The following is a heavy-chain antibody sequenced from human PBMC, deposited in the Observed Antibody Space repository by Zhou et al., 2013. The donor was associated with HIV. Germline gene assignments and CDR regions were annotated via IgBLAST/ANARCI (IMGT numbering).Heavy chain of an antibody. J-gene: IGHJ4*02. Sequence: QVQLVQSGAEVKKPGASVKVSCKASGYTFTGYYMHWVRQAPGQGLEWMGIINPSGGSTSYAQKFQGRVTMTRDTSTSTVYMELSSLRSEDTAVYYCARFRGEAAAGDYWGQGTLVTVSS. CDR1: GYTFTGYY. CDR2: INPSGGST. D-gene: IGHD3-10*01. CDR3: ARFRGEAAAGDY. V-gene: IGHV1-46*01.